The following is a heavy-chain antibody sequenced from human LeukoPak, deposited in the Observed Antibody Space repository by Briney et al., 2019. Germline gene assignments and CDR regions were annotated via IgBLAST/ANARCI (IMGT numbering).Heavy chain of an antibody. CDR1: GFTFSTYN. D-gene: IGHD5-18*01. V-gene: IGHV3-48*02. CDR2: ISSSSSTI. Sequence: HPGGSLRLSCAASGFTFSTYNMNWVRQAPGKGLEWVSYISSSSSTIYYADSVKGRFTISRDNAKNSLYLQMISLRDEDTAVYYCARESYGLVDYYYYGMDVWGQGTTVTVSS. CDR3: ARESYGLVDYYYYGMDV. J-gene: IGHJ6*02.